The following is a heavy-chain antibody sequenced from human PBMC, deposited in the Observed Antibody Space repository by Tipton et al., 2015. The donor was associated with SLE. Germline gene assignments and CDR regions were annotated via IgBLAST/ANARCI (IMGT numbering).Heavy chain of an antibody. V-gene: IGHV4-61*09. CDR1: GGSISSGSYY. D-gene: IGHD2-15*01. CDR2: IYTSGST. Sequence: TLSLTCTVSGGSISSGSYYWSWIRQPAGKGLEWIGYIYTSGSTNYNPSLKSRVTISVDTSKNQFSLKLSSVTAADTAVYYCARNGCSGGSCYPFDYWGQGTLVTVSS. CDR3: ARNGCSGGSCYPFDY. J-gene: IGHJ4*02.